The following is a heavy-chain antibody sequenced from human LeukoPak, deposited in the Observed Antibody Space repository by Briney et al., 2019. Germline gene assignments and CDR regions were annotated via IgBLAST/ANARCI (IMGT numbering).Heavy chain of an antibody. CDR3: AKDFPGWDDYYAFDI. CDR2: ISSSGSTI. CDR1: GLTFSSYE. D-gene: IGHD1-26*01. J-gene: IGHJ3*02. Sequence: GGSLRLSCAASGLTFSSYEMNWVRQAPGKGLEWVSYISSSGSTIYYADSVRGRFTISRDNAKNSLYLQMNSLRAEDTAVYYCAKDFPGWDDYYAFDIWGQGTMVTVSS. V-gene: IGHV3-48*03.